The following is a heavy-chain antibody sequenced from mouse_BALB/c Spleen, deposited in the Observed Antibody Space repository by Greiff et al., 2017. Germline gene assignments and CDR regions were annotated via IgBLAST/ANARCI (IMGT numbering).Heavy chain of an antibody. J-gene: IGHJ4*01. D-gene: IGHD1-1*02. CDR3: ARQGGNTHYYAMDY. Sequence: DVKLVESGGGLVKPGGSLKLSCAASGFTFSSYGMSWVRQTPDKRLEWVATISSGGSYTYYPDSVKGRFTISRDNAKNTLYLQMSSLKSEDTAMYYCARQGGNTHYYAMDYWGQGTSVTVSS. V-gene: IGHV5-6*03. CDR1: GFTFSSYG. CDR2: ISSGGSYT.